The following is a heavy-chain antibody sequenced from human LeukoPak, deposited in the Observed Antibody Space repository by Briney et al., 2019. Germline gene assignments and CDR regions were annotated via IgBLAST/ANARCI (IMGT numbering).Heavy chain of an antibody. D-gene: IGHD3-22*01. J-gene: IGHJ4*02. Sequence: GGSLRLSCAASGFTFSSYEMNWVRQAPGRGLEWVSYISSSGSTTHYADSVKGRFTISRDNAKKSLYLQMNSLRAEDTAVYYCARDNYDSSGYYFDWGQGTLVTVSS. CDR2: ISSSGSTT. V-gene: IGHV3-48*03. CDR3: ARDNYDSSGYYFD. CDR1: GFTFSSYE.